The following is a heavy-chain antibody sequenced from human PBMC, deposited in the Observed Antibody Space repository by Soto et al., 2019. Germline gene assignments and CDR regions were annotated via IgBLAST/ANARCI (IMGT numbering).Heavy chain of an antibody. CDR2: IWYDGSKK. J-gene: IGHJ5*02. D-gene: IGHD2-21*02. CDR1: GYTFTNHG. V-gene: IGHV3-33*01. Sequence: QVLLVESGGGVVQPGRSLRLSCVTSGYTFTNHGMHWVRQAPAKGLEWVAVIWYDGSKKYYADSVKGRFTISRDTSKNTLFLQMDSLRAEETAMYDWARDLSYTACDRWGQGTLVTVAS. CDR3: ARDLSYTACDR.